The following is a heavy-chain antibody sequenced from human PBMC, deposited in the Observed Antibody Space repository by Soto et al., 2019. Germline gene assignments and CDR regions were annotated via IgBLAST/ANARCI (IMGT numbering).Heavy chain of an antibody. CDR1: GGTFSSYA. V-gene: IGHV1-69*01. CDR2: FIPIFGTA. D-gene: IGHD6-19*01. CDR3: ARVLAVAGTGAFDI. J-gene: IGHJ3*02. Sequence: QVQLVQSGAEVKKPGSSVKVSCKASGGTFSSYAISWVRQAPGQWLEWMGGFIPIFGTANYAQKFQGRVTITADASTSTAYMELSSLRSEDTAVYYCARVLAVAGTGAFDIWGQGTMVTVSS.